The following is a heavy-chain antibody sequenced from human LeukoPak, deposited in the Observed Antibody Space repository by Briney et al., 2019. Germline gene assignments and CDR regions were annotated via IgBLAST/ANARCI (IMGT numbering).Heavy chain of an antibody. J-gene: IGHJ3*02. CDR3: ARAFCSGSPYDAFDI. CDR1: GYTFTGYY. D-gene: IGHD1-26*01. V-gene: IGHV1-2*02. Sequence: ASVKVSCKASGYTFTGYYMHWVRQAPGQGLEWMGWINPNSGGTNYAQKFQGRVTMTRDTSISTAYMELSRMRSDDTAVYYCARAFCSGSPYDAFDIWGQGTMVTVSS. CDR2: INPNSGGT.